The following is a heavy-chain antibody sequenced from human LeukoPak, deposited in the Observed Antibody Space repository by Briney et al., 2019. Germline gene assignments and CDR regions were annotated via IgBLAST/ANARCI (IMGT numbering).Heavy chain of an antibody. CDR3: AREVPPTYRSSTSCFLDY. CDR2: IYTSGST. V-gene: IGHV4-4*07. Sequence: SETLSLTCTVSGGSISSYYWSWIRQPAGKGLEWIGRIYTSGSTNYNPSLKSRVTMSVDTSKNQFSLKLSSVTAADTAVYYCAREVPPTYRSSTSCFLDYWGQGTLVTVSS. CDR1: GGSISSYY. D-gene: IGHD2-2*01. J-gene: IGHJ4*02.